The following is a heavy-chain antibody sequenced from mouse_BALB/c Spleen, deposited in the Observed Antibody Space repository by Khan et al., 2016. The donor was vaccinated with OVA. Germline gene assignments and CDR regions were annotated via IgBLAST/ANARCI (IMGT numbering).Heavy chain of an antibody. V-gene: IGHV2-6-4*01. J-gene: IGHJ4*01. CDR3: ARAYYRYDGYYAMDY. CDR2: IWGGGGT. CDR1: GFSLSRYN. Sequence: QVQLQQSGPGLVAPSQSLSITCTVSGFSLSRYNIHWVRQPPGKGLEWLGMIWGGGGTDYNSTLKIRLSISKDNSKSQVFLKMNSLEIDDTAMYYCARAYYRYDGYYAMDYWGQGTSVTVSS. D-gene: IGHD2-14*01.